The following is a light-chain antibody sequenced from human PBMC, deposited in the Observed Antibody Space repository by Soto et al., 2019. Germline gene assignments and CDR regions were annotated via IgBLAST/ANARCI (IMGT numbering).Light chain of an antibody. CDR1: ESIDSW. Sequence: DIQMTQSPSTLSASVGDRVTITCRASESIDSWLAWHQQKPGRAPKLLIPKASSLESGVPSRFSGSGFGTEFTLTISSLQPDDFATYYCQQYNSYRAFGQGTKV. V-gene: IGKV1-5*03. J-gene: IGKJ1*01. CDR2: KAS. CDR3: QQYNSYRA.